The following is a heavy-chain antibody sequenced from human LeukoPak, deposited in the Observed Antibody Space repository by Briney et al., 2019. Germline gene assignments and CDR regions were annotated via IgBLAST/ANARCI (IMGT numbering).Heavy chain of an antibody. CDR2: IYYSGTT. J-gene: IGHJ4*02. V-gene: IGHV4-39*01. D-gene: IGHD5-24*01. Sequence: SDTLSLTCTLSVGSVCSTSYYCGWIRKPRGEGREWNANIYYSGTTYYNPSLKSRVTISVDTSKNQFSLKLSSVTAADTAVYYCARLGDGFNTAGGFDYWGQGTLVTVSS. CDR1: VGSVCSTSYY. CDR3: ARLGDGFNTAGGFDY.